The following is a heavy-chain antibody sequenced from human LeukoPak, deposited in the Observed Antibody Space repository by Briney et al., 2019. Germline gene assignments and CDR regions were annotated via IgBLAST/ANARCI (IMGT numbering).Heavy chain of an antibody. J-gene: IGHJ6*02. CDR3: ARDSSSWYGGYYGMDV. CDR2: INHSGST. V-gene: IGHV4-34*01. D-gene: IGHD6-13*01. CDR1: GGSFSGYY. Sequence: SETLSLTCAVYGGSFSGYYWSWIRQPPGEGLEWIGEINHSGSTNYNPSLKSRITISVDTSKNQFSLKLSSVTAADTAVYYCARDSSSWYGGYYGMDVWGQGTTVTVSS.